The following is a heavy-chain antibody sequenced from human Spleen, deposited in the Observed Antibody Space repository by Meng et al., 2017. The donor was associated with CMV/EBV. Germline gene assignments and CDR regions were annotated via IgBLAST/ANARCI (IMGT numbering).Heavy chain of an antibody. D-gene: IGHD3-16*02. CDR2: IKSKPDGGTT. V-gene: IGHV3-15*01. Sequence: FTVSSAWMHCVRRGPAKGRAWVGRIKSKPDGGTTDYAAPVKGRFTISRDDSKNTLYLQMNSLTTEDTAVYYCTTDPYYDYVWGTYRYHWGQGTLVTVSS. J-gene: IGHJ5*02. CDR3: TTDPYYDYVWGTYRYH. CDR1: FTVSSAW.